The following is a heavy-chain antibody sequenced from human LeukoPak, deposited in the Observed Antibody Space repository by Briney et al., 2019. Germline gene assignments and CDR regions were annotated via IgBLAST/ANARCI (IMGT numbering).Heavy chain of an antibody. D-gene: IGHD3-22*01. CDR2: IIPIFGTA. CDR1: GGTFSSYA. J-gene: IGHJ3*02. CDR3: ARDSPYDSSGYADAFDI. Sequence: ASVKASCKASGGTFSSYAISWVRQAPGQGLEWMGGIIPIFGTANYAQKFQGRVTITTDESTSTAYMELSSLRSEDTAVYYCARDSPYDSSGYADAFDIWGQGTMVTVSS. V-gene: IGHV1-69*05.